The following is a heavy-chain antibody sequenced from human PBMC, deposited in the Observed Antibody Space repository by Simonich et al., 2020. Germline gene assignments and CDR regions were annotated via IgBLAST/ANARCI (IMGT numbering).Heavy chain of an antibody. J-gene: IGHJ3*02. CDR3: ARHAGFAFDI. V-gene: IGHV4-39*01. Sequence: QLQLQESGPGLVKPSETLSLTCTVSGGSISSISYYWGWIRQPPGTGLEWIGSIYYSGGTYYNPSLKSRVTISVDTSKNQFSLKLSSVTAADTAVYYCARHAGFAFDIWGQGTMVTVSS. CDR2: IYYSGGT. CDR1: GGSISSISYY. D-gene: IGHD6-13*01.